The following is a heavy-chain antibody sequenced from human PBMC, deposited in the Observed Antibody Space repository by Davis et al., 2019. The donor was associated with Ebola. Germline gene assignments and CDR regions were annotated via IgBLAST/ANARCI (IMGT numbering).Heavy chain of an antibody. D-gene: IGHD6-13*01. V-gene: IGHV1-18*01. CDR2: ISPNRGKT. Sequence: ASVKVSCKASGYAFRNYGIHWVRQAPGQGLEWMGWISPNRGKTNYEQKFQDRVTMTTDTSTTTAYMEVRNLTSDDTAVYYCARAIAAAGFPGIDFWGQGTLVTVSP. J-gene: IGHJ4*02. CDR3: ARAIAAAGFPGIDF. CDR1: GYAFRNYG.